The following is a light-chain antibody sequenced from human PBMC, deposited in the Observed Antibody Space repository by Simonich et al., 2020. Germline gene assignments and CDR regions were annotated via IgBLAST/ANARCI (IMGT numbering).Light chain of an antibody. CDR3: YSAADNNLV. J-gene: IGLJ2*01. V-gene: IGLV3-27*01. CDR2: KDS. Sequence: SYELTQPSSLSVSPGQTARITCSGDVLAKKYARWFQQKPGQAHVLVIYKDSERPSGIPERFSGSSSGTTVTLTISGAQVEDEADYYCYSAADNNLVFGGGTKLTVL. CDR1: VLAKKY.